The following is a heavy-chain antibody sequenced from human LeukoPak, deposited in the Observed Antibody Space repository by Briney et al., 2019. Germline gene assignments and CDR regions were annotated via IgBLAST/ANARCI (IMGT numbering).Heavy chain of an antibody. CDR1: GGSISSYY. V-gene: IGHV4-59*01. CDR3: ARDVTPRGQNTQYGSGSYYSGKTGFDP. Sequence: SETLSLTCTVSGGSISSYYWSWIRQPPGKGLEWVGYIYYSGSTNYNPSLKSRVTMSVDTSKNQFSLKLSSVTAADTAVYYCARDVTPRGQNTQYGSGSYYSGKTGFDPWGQGTLVTVSS. J-gene: IGHJ5*02. D-gene: IGHD3-10*01. CDR2: IYYSGST.